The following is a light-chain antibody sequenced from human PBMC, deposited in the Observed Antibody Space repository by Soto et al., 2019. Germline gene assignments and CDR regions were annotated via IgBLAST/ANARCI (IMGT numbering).Light chain of an antibody. CDR2: GAS. CDR1: QTVSSSY. J-gene: IGKJ2*01. Sequence: EIVLTQSPGTQSLSPGERATLSCRASQTVSSSYLAWYQQKPGQAPRLLIYGASSRATGIPDRFSGSGSGTDFTLTIIRLEPEDLAVYYCQEGYTFGQGTKLEIK. V-gene: IGKV3-20*01. CDR3: QEGYT.